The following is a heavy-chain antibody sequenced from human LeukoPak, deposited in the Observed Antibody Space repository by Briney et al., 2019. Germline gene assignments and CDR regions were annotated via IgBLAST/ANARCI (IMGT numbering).Heavy chain of an antibody. CDR1: GGSIGSYY. V-gene: IGHV4-59*01. CDR3: ARGGYYDSSGIDY. D-gene: IGHD3-22*01. J-gene: IGHJ4*02. Sequence: SETLSLTCTVSGGSIGSYYWSWIRQPPGKGLEWIGYIYYSGSTNYNPSLKSRVTISADTSKNQFSLKLSSVTAADTAVYYCARGGYYDSSGIDYWGQGTLVTVSS. CDR2: IYYSGST.